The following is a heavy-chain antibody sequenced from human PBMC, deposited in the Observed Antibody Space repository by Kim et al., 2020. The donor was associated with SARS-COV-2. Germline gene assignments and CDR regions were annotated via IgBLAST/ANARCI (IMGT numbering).Heavy chain of an antibody. V-gene: IGHV4-34*01. CDR3: ARSLAVARYYYGMDV. J-gene: IGHJ6*02. Sequence: PSLKRRVTISVDTSKNQFSLKLSSVTAADTAVYYCARSLAVARYYYGMDVWGQGTTVTVSS. D-gene: IGHD6-19*01.